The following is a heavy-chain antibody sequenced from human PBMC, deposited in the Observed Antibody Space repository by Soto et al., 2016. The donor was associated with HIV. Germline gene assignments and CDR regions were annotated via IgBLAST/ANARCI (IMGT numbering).Heavy chain of an antibody. CDR3: AKDKGIAMDWRYYYGMDV. CDR1: GFTFSSYA. CDR2: ISGSGGST. V-gene: IGHV3-23*01. D-gene: IGHD5-18*01. Sequence: EVQLLESGGGLVQPGGSLRLSCAASGFTFSSYAMSWVRQAPGKGLEWVSAISGSGGSTYYADSVKGRFTISRDNSKNTLYLQMNSLRAEDTAVYYCAKDKGIAMDWRYYYGMDVWGQGTTVTVSS. J-gene: IGHJ6*02.